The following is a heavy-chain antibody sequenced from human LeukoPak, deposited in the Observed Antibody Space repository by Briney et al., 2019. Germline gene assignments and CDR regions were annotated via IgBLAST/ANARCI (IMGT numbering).Heavy chain of an antibody. V-gene: IGHV1-18*01. Sequence: GASVKVSCKASGYTFTSYGISWVRQAPGQGLEWMGWISAYNGNTNYAQKLQGRVTMTTDTSTSTAYMELRSLRSDDTAVYYCARDFFGYCSSTSCRTHFDYWGQGTLVTVSS. CDR3: ARDFFGYCSSTSCRTHFDY. J-gene: IGHJ4*02. D-gene: IGHD2-2*03. CDR2: ISAYNGNT. CDR1: GYTFTSYG.